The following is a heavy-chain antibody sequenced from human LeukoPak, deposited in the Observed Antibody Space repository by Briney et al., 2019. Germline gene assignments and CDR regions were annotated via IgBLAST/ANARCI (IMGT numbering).Heavy chain of an antibody. CDR2: IFTGGSA. D-gene: IGHD4/OR15-4a*01. CDR3: SRGGANDL. J-gene: IGHJ5*02. CDR1: GGPITSDY. V-gene: IGHV4-4*07. Sequence: TSETLSLTCTVTGGPITSDYRSWIRQPAGKGLEWIGRIFTGGSASYSPSLKSRVTTSLDTSKNQFSLKLSSVTAADTAVYFCSRGGANDLWGQGTLVTVSS.